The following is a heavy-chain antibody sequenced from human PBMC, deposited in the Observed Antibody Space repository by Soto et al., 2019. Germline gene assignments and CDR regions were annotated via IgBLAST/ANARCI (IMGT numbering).Heavy chain of an antibody. J-gene: IGHJ4*02. CDR2: ISAYNGNT. CDR3: ARVISGSYYDY. D-gene: IGHD1-26*01. CDR1: GYIFTGYF. Sequence: ASVKVSCKASGYIFTGYFIQWLRQAPGQGLEWMGWISAYNGNTNYAQKLQGRVTMTTDTSTSTAYMELRSLRSDDTAVYYCARVISGSYYDYWGQGTLVTVSS. V-gene: IGHV1-18*01.